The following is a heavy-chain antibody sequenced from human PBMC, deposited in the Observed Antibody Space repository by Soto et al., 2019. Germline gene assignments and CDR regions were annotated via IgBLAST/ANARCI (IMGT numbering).Heavy chain of an antibody. D-gene: IGHD6-13*01. V-gene: IGHV3-23*01. Sequence: EVQLLESGGGLVQPGGSLRLSCAASGFTFSSYAMSWVRQAPGKGLEWVSAISGSGGSTYYADSVKGRFTISRDNSKNTLYRQMNSVRAEDTAVYYCAKDVSSWVSRWFDPWGQGTLVTVSS. CDR2: ISGSGGST. J-gene: IGHJ5*02. CDR3: AKDVSSWVSRWFDP. CDR1: GFTFSSYA.